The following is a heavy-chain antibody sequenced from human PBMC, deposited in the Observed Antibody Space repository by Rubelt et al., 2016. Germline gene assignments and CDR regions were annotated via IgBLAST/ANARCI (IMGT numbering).Heavy chain of an antibody. CDR1: GYSISSGYY. CDR2: IYHSGST. CDR3: ARAVAAAGSLIYYDYGRDV. D-gene: IGHD6-13*01. J-gene: IGHJ6*02. Sequence: QVQLQESGPGLLKPSATLSLTCTVSGYSISSGYYWGWIRQPPGKGLKCIGSIYHSGSTYYNPSLKCRVTISVDTSKNQFSLQLSSVTAADTAVYYCARAVAAAGSLIYYDYGRDVWGQVTTVSV. V-gene: IGHV4-38-2*02.